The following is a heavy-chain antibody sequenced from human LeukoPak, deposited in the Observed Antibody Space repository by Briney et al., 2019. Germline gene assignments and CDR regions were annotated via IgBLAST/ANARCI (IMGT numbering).Heavy chain of an antibody. D-gene: IGHD3-9*01. V-gene: IGHV5-51*01. J-gene: IGHJ3*01. CDR1: GYTFTSYW. CDR2: IYPGDSDT. CDR3: AMTSDDILTGYSDAFDV. Sequence: GESLKISCQGSGYTFTSYWIGWVRQMPVKGLEWMGSIYPGDSDTRYSPSFQGQVTISADKSISTAYLQWSSLKAPDTAMYYCAMTSDDILTGYSDAFDVWGQGTMVAVSP.